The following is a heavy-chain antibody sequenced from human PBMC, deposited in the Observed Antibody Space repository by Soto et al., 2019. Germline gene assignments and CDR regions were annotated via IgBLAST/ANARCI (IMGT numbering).Heavy chain of an antibody. D-gene: IGHD1-26*01. J-gene: IGHJ4*02. CDR2: FYYSGST. CDR3: VRSVRSYSVFDY. CDR1: GNSIGSDY. Sequence: SATLSLTCPVSGNSIGSDYWTWFRQPPGKGLEWIGYFYYSGSTDYNPSLKSRVTISVDASKNQFSLKLNSVTAADTAVYYCVRSVRSYSVFDYWGQGVQVTVS. V-gene: IGHV4-59*08.